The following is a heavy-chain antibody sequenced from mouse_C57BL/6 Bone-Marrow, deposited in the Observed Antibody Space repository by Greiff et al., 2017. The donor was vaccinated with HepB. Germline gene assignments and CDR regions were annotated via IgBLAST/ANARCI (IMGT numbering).Heavy chain of an antibody. CDR2: ISGGGGNT. D-gene: IGHD1-1*01. J-gene: IGHJ2*01. CDR3: ARPDYYGSSYEY. V-gene: IGHV5-9*01. Sequence: EVKLMESGGGLVKPGGSLKLSCAASGFTFSSYTMSWVRQTPEKRLEWVATISGGGGNTYYPDSVKGRFTISRDNAKNTLYLQMSSLRSEDTALYYCARPDYYGSSYEYWGQGTTLTVSS. CDR1: GFTFSSYT.